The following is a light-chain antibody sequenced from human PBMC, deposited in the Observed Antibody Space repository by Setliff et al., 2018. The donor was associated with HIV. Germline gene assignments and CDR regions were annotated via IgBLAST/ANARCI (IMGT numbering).Light chain of an antibody. J-gene: IGLJ1*01. Sequence: QSVLTQPRSVSGSRGQSVILSCTGASNDVGAYDYVSWYQQHPGKTPKLIIYDVSKRPSGVPARFSGFKSGNMASLTIFGLQPEDEADYYCCSYAGSYTFVFGTGTKVTVL. CDR3: CSYAGSYTFV. V-gene: IGLV2-11*01. CDR1: SNDVGAYDY. CDR2: DVS.